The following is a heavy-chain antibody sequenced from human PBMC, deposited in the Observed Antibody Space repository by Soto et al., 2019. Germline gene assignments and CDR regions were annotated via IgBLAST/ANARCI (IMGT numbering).Heavy chain of an antibody. J-gene: IGHJ4*02. CDR3: AREGYAYGLDF. Sequence: EVQLVQTGGGLIKTGGSLSLSCAASGLSVSDKYMSWVRQAPGKGLEWVSLTYTGGNSYFADFVKGRFIVSRDISKNTLFLHMNSLAADDTALYYCAREGYAYGLDFWGQGSLFTVSS. CDR1: GLSVSDKY. D-gene: IGHD3-10*01. CDR2: TYTGGNS. V-gene: IGHV3-53*02.